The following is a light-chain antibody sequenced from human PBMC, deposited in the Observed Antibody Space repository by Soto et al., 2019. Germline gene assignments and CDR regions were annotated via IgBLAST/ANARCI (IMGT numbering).Light chain of an antibody. CDR3: CPSARSSTPYL. CDR2: EVS. CDR1: SSDVGSYNL. J-gene: IGLJ1*01. Sequence: TSSDVGSYNLVSWYQQHPGKAPKLMIYEVSKRPSGVSNRFSGSKSGNTASLTISGLQAEDEADYYCCPSARSSTPYLFGTGTNVTGL. V-gene: IGLV2-23*02.